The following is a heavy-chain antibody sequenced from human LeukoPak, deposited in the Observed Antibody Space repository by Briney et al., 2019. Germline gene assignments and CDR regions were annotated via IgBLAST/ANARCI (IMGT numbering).Heavy chain of an antibody. J-gene: IGHJ4*02. CDR1: GFTFSSYS. CDR3: ARLAAAGTRYFDY. CDR2: ISSSSSYI. V-gene: IGHV3-21*01. D-gene: IGHD6-13*01. Sequence: KSGGSLRLSCAASGFTFSSYSMNWVRQAPGKGLEWVSSISSSSSYIYYADPVKGRFTISRDNAKNSLYLQMNSLRAEDTAVYYCARLAAAGTRYFDYWGQGTLVTVSS.